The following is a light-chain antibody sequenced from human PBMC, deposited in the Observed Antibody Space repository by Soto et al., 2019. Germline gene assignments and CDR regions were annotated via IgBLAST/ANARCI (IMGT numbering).Light chain of an antibody. CDR2: DAS. V-gene: IGKV3-11*01. CDR1: QSVSSY. Sequence: EIVLTQSPATLSLSPGERATLSCRASQSVSSYLAWYQQKPGQAPRLLIYDASNRATGIPARFSGSGSRTDSTLTISSLEPEDFAVYCCQQRSNWPPGLTFGGGTKVEIK. J-gene: IGKJ4*01. CDR3: QQRSNWPPGLT.